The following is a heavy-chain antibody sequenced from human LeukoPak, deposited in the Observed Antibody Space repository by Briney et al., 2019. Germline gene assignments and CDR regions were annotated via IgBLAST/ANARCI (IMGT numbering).Heavy chain of an antibody. CDR2: IKSDGSWT. CDR3: VRGVGGSTYLDY. Sequence: SLRLSCAASGFSFSDHWMHWVRQVPGKGPVWVSRIKSDGSWTNDADSVKGRFTISRDNAKNTLYLQMNSLRVEDTAVYHCVRGVGGSTYLDYWGQGALVTVSS. D-gene: IGHD3-16*01. V-gene: IGHV3-74*01. CDR1: GFSFSDHW. J-gene: IGHJ4*02.